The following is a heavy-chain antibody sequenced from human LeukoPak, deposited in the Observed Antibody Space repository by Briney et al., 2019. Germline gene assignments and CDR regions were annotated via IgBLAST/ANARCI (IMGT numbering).Heavy chain of an antibody. CDR1: GFTFSSYG. D-gene: IGHD2-15*01. Sequence: GGSLRLSCAASGFTFSSYGMHWVRQAPGKGLEWVAVISYDGSNKYYADSVKGRFTISRDNSKNTLYLQMNSLRAEDTAVYYCAKDYCSGGSCYSDYWGQGTLVTVSS. CDR2: ISYDGSNK. J-gene: IGHJ4*02. V-gene: IGHV3-30*18. CDR3: AKDYCSGGSCYSDY.